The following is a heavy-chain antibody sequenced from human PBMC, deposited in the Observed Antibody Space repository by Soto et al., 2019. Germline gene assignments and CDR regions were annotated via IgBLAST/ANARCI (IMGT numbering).Heavy chain of an antibody. CDR2: IYSGGST. CDR1: GFTVSSNY. CDR3: ARDTREFLKSGMDV. J-gene: IGHJ6*02. Sequence: EVQLVESGGGLIQPGGSLRLSCAASGFTVSSNYMSWVRQAPGKGLEWVSVIYSGGSTYYADSVKGRFTISRDNSKNTLYLQMNSLRAEDTAVYYCARDTREFLKSGMDVLGQGTTVTVSS. V-gene: IGHV3-53*01. D-gene: IGHD3-10*01.